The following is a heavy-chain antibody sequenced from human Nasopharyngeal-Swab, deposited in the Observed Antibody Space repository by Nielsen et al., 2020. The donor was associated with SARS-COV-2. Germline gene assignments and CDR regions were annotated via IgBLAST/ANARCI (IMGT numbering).Heavy chain of an antibody. CDR2: TLYRSKWYN. Sequence: SQTHSLTSAISGDSVSSHSAGWNWIRQSPTRGLEWLGRTLYRSKWYNDYAESVKSRIAVNPDTSKNQFSLQLNSVTPEDTAVYYCARGRDFSFDSWGQGTLVTASS. V-gene: IGHV6-1*01. D-gene: IGHD3-3*01. J-gene: IGHJ4*02. CDR3: ARGRDFSFDS. CDR1: GDSVSSHSAG.